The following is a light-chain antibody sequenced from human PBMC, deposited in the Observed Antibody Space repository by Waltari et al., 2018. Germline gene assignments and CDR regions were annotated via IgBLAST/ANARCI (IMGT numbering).Light chain of an antibody. CDR2: DVS. CDR1: SSDIGKYNY. J-gene: IGLJ1*01. V-gene: IGLV2-14*03. Sequence: QSALTQPASVSGSPGQSINVSCTGTSSDIGKYNYVPWYQQHPGKAPKLMIYDVSSRPSGVSNRFSGSKSGNTASLTISGLQAEDEADYYCDSKSSSSPHVFGTGTKVTVL. CDR3: DSKSSSSPHV.